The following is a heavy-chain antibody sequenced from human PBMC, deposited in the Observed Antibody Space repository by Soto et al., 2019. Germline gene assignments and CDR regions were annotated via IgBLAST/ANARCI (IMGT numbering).Heavy chain of an antibody. D-gene: IGHD6-19*01. CDR1: GGSLSSYY. J-gene: IGHJ6*02. CDR2: IYTSGST. Sequence: LLTQSLSRIVLGGSLSSYYWSWLRPPAGKGLEWIGRIYTSGSTNYNASRKSRVTMSVDTSKNHFSLTRSSVTDADTAVYYCARDANLCSSGWSTYLYYGRGIWDEG. V-gene: IGHV4-4*07. CDR3: ARDANLCSSGWSTYLYYGRGI.